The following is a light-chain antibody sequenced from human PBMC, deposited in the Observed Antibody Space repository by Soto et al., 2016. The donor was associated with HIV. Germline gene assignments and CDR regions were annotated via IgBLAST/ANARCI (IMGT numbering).Light chain of an antibody. V-gene: IGLV3-21*01. CDR1: NIGSGS. CDR3: QVWDSSSDHVV. CDR2: DDN. Sequence: SYVLTQPPSVSVVPGKTATIPCEGNNIGSGSVHWYHQKPGRAPVLIVYDDNERPSGIPERFSGSNSGNTATLTISRVEAGDEADYYCQVWDSSSDHVVFGGGTKLTVL. J-gene: IGLJ2*01.